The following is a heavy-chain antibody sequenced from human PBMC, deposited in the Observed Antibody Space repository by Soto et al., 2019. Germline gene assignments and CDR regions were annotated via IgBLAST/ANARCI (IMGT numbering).Heavy chain of an antibody. CDR1: GDSISSSSYY. CDR2: IHYSMKT. CDR3: ARHGFYYASGNGFDS. D-gene: IGHD3-10*01. J-gene: IGHJ5*01. V-gene: IGHV4-39*01. Sequence: PSETLSLTCSVSGDSISSSSYYWGWIRQPPGAGLEWIGNIHYSMKTYYNPSLKSRVTISVDTSKNQFSLKLSSVTAADTALYYCARHGFYYASGNGFDSWGQGTLVTVYS.